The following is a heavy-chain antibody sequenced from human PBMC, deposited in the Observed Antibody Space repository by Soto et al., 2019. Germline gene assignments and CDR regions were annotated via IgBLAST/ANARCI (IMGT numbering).Heavy chain of an antibody. CDR1: GFTFSSYA. Sequence: GGSLRLSCAASGFTFSSYAMSWVRQAPGKGLEWVSAISGSGGSTYYADSVKGRFTISRDNSKNTLYLQMNSLRAEDTAVYYCAKALPDYYDSSGYYGFVDYWGQGTLVTVSS. CDR3: AKALPDYYDSSGYYGFVDY. V-gene: IGHV3-23*01. CDR2: ISGSGGST. J-gene: IGHJ4*02. D-gene: IGHD3-22*01.